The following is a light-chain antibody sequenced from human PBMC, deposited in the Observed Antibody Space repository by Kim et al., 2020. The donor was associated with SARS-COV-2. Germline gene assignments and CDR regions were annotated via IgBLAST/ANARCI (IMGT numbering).Light chain of an antibody. Sequence: QKVTIWCSGSSVNIGSNAVNWYQQFAGKAPRRLISSDDQLTSGVSDRFSASKSVASASLAISGLQSEDGADYYCGTWDDSLTGPVFGGGTQLTVL. CDR1: SVNIGSNA. V-gene: IGLV1-36*01. CDR3: GTWDDSLTGPV. J-gene: IGLJ2*01. CDR2: SDD.